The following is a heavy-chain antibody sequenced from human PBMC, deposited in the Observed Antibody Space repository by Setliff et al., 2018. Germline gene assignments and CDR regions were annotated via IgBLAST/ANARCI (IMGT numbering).Heavy chain of an antibody. CDR1: GGSFSGYY. Sequence: SETLSLTCAVYGGSFSGYYWTWVRQPPGKGLEWSGEIYHSGRTNYNPSLKSRVTISVAKSKNQFSLKLSSVTAADTAVYYCARENPSRLELRCAFDYWGQGTLVTVSS. CDR3: ARENPSRLELRCAFDY. CDR2: IYHSGRT. V-gene: IGHV4-34*01. J-gene: IGHJ4*02. D-gene: IGHD1-7*01.